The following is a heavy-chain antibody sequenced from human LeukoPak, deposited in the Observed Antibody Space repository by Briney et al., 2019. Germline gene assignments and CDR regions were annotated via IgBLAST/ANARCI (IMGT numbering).Heavy chain of an antibody. D-gene: IGHD5-24*01. CDR3: TRVGYIDEGIDY. Sequence: PGGSLRLSCAASGFTFSSKWMSWVRQAPGKGLEWVANTKQDGSEKYYVDPVKGRFTISRDNAKNSLYLQMNSLRAEDTAIYYCTRVGYIDEGIDYWGQGTLVTVSS. CDR1: GFTFSSKW. CDR2: TKQDGSEK. J-gene: IGHJ4*02. V-gene: IGHV3-7*04.